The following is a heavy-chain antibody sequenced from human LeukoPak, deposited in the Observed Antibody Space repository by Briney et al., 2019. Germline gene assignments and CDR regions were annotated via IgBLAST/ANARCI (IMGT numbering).Heavy chain of an antibody. Sequence: GGSLRLSCAASGFTFDDYAMHWVRQAPGKGLEWVSGISWNSGSIGYADSVKGRFTISRDNAKNPLYLQMNSLRAEDTALYYCTSVPSWGQGTLVTVSS. J-gene: IGHJ4*02. CDR1: GFTFDDYA. CDR2: ISWNSGSI. V-gene: IGHV3-9*01. CDR3: TSVPS.